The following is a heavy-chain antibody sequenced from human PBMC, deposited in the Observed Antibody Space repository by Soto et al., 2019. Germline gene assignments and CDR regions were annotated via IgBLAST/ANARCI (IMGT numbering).Heavy chain of an antibody. CDR3: VRERLTIYGVLTPSFYP. CDR1: GASITSGDYS. V-gene: IGHV4-30-4*01. J-gene: IGHJ5*02. CDR2: IYHTGTT. D-gene: IGHD3-3*01. Sequence: SETLSLTCTVSGASITSGDYSWNWIRQPPGKGLEWIGYIYHTGTTYYNPSLQSRVTISVDTSMNQFYLKLRSVTAADTAVYYRVRERLTIYGVLTPSFYPWGQGTRVTASA.